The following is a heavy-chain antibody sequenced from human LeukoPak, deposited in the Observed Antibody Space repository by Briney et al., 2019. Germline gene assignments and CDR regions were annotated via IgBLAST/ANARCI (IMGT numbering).Heavy chain of an antibody. V-gene: IGHV3-48*02. CDR2: ISSSSSTI. CDR3: ARDRGYYFDY. CDR1: GFAFKTYS. Sequence: GGSLRLSCAASGFAFKTYSMSWVRQTPGKGLEWISFISSSSSTIYYADSVKGRFTISRDNAKDSLFLQMKSLRDEDTAVYYCARDRGYYFDYWGQGILVTVSS. J-gene: IGHJ4*02.